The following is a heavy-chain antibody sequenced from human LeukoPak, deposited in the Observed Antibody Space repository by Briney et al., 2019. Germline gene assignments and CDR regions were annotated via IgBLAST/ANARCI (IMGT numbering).Heavy chain of an antibody. D-gene: IGHD3-9*01. CDR3: ASQAFYDILTGSHLDY. V-gene: IGHV4-39*01. Sequence: SETLTLTCTVSGGSISSINYYWGWIRQPPGKGLEWIASIYHSGSTYYNPSLKSRVTISVDTSKNQFSLKLGSLTAADTALYYCASQAFYDILTGSHLDYWGQGTLVTVSS. CDR2: IYHSGST. J-gene: IGHJ4*02. CDR1: GGSISSINYY.